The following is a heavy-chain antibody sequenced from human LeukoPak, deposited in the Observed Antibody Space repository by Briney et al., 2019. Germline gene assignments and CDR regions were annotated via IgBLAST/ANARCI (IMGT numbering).Heavy chain of an antibody. Sequence: SETLSLTCTVSGGSISSYYWGWIRQPPGKGLEWIGYIHYSGSTNYNPSLKSRVTISVDTSKNQFSLKLSSVTAADTAVYYCARRMGRRFGERYYYYHYMDVWGKGTTVTISS. CDR3: ARRMGRRFGERYYYYHYMDV. V-gene: IGHV4-59*12. J-gene: IGHJ6*03. D-gene: IGHD3-10*01. CDR2: IHYSGST. CDR1: GGSISSYY.